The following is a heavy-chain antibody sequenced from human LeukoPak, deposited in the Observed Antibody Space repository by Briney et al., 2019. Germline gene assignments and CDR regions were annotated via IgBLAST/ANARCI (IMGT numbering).Heavy chain of an antibody. J-gene: IGHJ3*02. CDR1: GGSITSDH. D-gene: IGHD2/OR15-2a*01. CDR2: IYYSGRT. V-gene: IGHV4-59*01. Sequence: SETLSLTRTVSGGSITSDHWNWIRQPPGKGLEWIGCIYYSGRTYYNPSLKSRITISVDMSKMQFSLRLTSVTAADTAVYYCARKNDFEIWGQGTLVTVSS. CDR3: ARKNDFEI.